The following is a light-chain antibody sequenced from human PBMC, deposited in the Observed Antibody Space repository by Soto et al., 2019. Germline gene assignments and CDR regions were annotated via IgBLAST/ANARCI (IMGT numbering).Light chain of an antibody. Sequence: EMVLTQSPGTLSLSPGERATLSCRASQSVGASYLAWYQQKPGQAPRLLINGASSRATGIPDRFSGSGSGTDFTLTISRVEPEDFALYICQQYDGSPITFGQGTRLEI. CDR3: QQYDGSPIT. J-gene: IGKJ5*01. V-gene: IGKV3-20*01. CDR2: GAS. CDR1: QSVGASY.